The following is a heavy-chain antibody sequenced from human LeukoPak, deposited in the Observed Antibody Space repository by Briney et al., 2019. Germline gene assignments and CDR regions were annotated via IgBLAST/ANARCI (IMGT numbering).Heavy chain of an antibody. J-gene: IGHJ4*02. CDR1: GFTFSSYG. D-gene: IGHD4-17*01. CDR3: AKDSLLMTTVTTLFDY. V-gene: IGHV3-30*18. Sequence: GGSLRLSCAASGFTFSSYGMHWVRQAPGKGLEWVAVISYDGSNKYYADSVKGRFTISRDNSKNTLYLQMNSLRAEDTAVYYCAKDSLLMTTVTTLFDYWGQGTLVTVSS. CDR2: ISYDGSNK.